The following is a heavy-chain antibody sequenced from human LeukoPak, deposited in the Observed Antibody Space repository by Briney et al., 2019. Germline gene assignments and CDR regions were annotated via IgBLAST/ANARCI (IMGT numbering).Heavy chain of an antibody. CDR3: ARGEGGQWLVTSYYGMDV. CDR2: INPSGGST. Sequence: GASVKVSCKASGYTFTSYYMHWVRQAPGQGLEWMGIINPSGGSTSYAQKFQGRVTMTRDTSTSTVYMELSSLRSEDTAVYYCARGEGGQWLVTSYYGMDVWGQGTTVTVS. V-gene: IGHV1-46*01. CDR1: GYTFTSYY. J-gene: IGHJ6*02. D-gene: IGHD6-19*01.